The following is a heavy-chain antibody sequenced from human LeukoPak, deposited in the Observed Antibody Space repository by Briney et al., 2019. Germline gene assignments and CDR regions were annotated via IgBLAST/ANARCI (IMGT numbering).Heavy chain of an antibody. CDR2: ITTSGTYI. Sequence: PGGSLRLSCAASGFTFSTYAISWVRQAPGKGLELVSSITTSGTYIYYADSVKGRFTISRDNAKNSLYLQMNSLRAEDTAVYYCARAWDQDFDLWGRGTLVTVSS. D-gene: IGHD1-26*01. CDR1: GFTFSTYA. CDR3: ARAWDQDFDL. J-gene: IGHJ2*01. V-gene: IGHV3-21*06.